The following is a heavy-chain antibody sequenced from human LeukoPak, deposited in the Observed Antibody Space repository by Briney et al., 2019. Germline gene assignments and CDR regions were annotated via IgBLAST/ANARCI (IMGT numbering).Heavy chain of an antibody. CDR1: GDSISIYY. CDR2: FFYTGST. J-gene: IGHJ6*02. V-gene: IGHV4-59*08. CDR3: ARRPYHYHGLDV. Sequence: SETLSLTCSVSGDSISIYYWNWIRQSPGKGLEWIGYFFYTGSTNYNPSLKSRVHMSVDTSKNQVSLTLRSVTAADTAVYYCARRPYHYHGLDVWGPGTAVIVSS.